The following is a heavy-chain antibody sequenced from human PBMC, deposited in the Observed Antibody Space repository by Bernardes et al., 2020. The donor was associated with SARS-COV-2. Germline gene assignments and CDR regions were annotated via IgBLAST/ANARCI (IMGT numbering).Heavy chain of an antibody. D-gene: IGHD3-10*01. J-gene: IGHJ6*02. Sequence: GGFPRLSPAASRFSFSSYGMHLVLPAPGKGLEWVAVIWYDGSNKYYADSVKGRFTISRDNSKNTLYLQMNSLRAEDTAVYYCARDLIGSGSRMDVWGQGTTVTVSS. CDR2: IWYDGSNK. V-gene: IGHV3-33*01. CDR3: ARDLIGSGSRMDV. CDR1: RFSFSSYG.